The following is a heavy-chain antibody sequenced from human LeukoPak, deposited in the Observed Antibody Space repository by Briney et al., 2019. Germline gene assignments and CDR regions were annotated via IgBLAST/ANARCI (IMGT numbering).Heavy chain of an antibody. CDR3: ARARGDYGDYAHYCDY. CDR2: IYYSGST. CDR1: GGSSSSAGYY. V-gene: IGHV4-31*03. J-gene: IGHJ4*02. Sequence: SDTLSLTCIVSGGSSSSAGYYWSWIRQHPGKDREWIGYIYYSGSTYYNPSLKSRVTISVDTSKNQFSLKLSSVTAADTAVYYCARARGDYGDYAHYCDYWGQGTLVTVSS. D-gene: IGHD4-17*01.